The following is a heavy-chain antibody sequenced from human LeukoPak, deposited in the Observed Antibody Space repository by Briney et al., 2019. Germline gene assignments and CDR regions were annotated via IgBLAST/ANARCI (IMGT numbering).Heavy chain of an antibody. V-gene: IGHV3-21*01. J-gene: IGHJ5*02. CDR1: GLTLSSCA. Sequence: GGSLRLSCAASGLTLSSCAMSWVRQAPGKGLEWVSSISSSSGDLYYADSVKGRFTISRDNAKNSLYLQMDSLRAEDTAVYYCTREGETVSFDPWGQGTLVTVSS. CDR3: TREGETVSFDP. D-gene: IGHD3-10*01. CDR2: ISSSSGDL.